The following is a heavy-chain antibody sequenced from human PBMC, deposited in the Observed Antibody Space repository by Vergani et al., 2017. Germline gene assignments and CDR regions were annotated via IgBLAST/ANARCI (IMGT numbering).Heavy chain of an antibody. CDR3: ARRHDFWSGYTYYFDY. D-gene: IGHD3-3*01. V-gene: IGHV5-51*01. CDR1: GYSFTSYW. J-gene: IGHJ4*02. Sequence: EVQLVQSGAEVKKPGESLKISCKGSGYSFTSYWIGWVRQMTGKGLEWMGIIYPGDYDTRYSPPFQGQVTISADKSISTAYLQWSSLKASDTAMYYCARRHDFWSGYTYYFDYWGQGTLVTVSS. CDR2: IYPGDYDT.